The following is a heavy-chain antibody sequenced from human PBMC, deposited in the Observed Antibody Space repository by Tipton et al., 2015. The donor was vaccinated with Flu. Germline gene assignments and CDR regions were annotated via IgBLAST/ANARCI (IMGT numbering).Heavy chain of an antibody. CDR3: ARESLPDYYYYYGMDV. CDR2: IYYSGST. J-gene: IGHJ6*02. V-gene: IGHV4-59*01. Sequence: GLVKPSETLSLTCTVSGGSINDYYWSWIRQPPGKGLEWIGYIYYSGSTNYNPSLKSRVIISGDTSKNQISLKLSSVTAADTAVYYCARESLPDYYYYYGMDVWGQGITVTVSS. CDR1: GGSINDYY.